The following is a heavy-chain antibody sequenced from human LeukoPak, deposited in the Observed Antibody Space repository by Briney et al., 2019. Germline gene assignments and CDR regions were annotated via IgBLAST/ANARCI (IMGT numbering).Heavy chain of an antibody. J-gene: IGHJ4*02. V-gene: IGHV3-7*01. CDR1: GFTFTNYR. CDR2: IKQDGSET. D-gene: IGHD3-22*01. Sequence: GWSLRLSCAASGFTFTNYRMSWVRQAPGKGLEWVAYIKQDGSETKYVDSVKGRFTISRDNAKNSLYLQMNSLRAEDTAVYHCAREGYYDSSGPAYWGQGTLVTVSS. CDR3: AREGYYDSSGPAY.